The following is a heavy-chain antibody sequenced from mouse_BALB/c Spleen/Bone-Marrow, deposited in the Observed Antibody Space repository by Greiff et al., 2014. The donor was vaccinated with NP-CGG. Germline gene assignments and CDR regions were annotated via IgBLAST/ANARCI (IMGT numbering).Heavy chain of an antibody. CDR2: ISIYSGNT. CDR1: GYTFTDYP. Sequence: VQGVESGPELVRPGVSVKISCKGSGYTFTDYPMHWVKQSHAKSLEWIGVISIYSGNTNYNQNFKGKAKMTVDKSSSTVYMELARLTSEDSAIYHCARGFLGYFDYWGQGTTLTVSS. CDR3: ARGFLGYFDY. V-gene: IGHV1S137*01. J-gene: IGHJ2*01.